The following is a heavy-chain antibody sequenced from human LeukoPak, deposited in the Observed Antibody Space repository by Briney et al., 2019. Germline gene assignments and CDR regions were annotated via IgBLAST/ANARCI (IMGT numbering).Heavy chain of an antibody. Sequence: GGSLRLSCAASGFTFDDYAMHWVRQAPGKGLEWVSGISWNSGSKDYADSVKGRFTISRDNSKNTLYLQMNSLRAEDTAVYYCAKERSGPITMVRGVKPYYYYGMDVWGQGTTVTVSS. V-gene: IGHV3-9*01. D-gene: IGHD3-10*01. J-gene: IGHJ6*02. CDR3: AKERSGPITMVRGVKPYYYYGMDV. CDR1: GFTFDDYA. CDR2: ISWNSGSK.